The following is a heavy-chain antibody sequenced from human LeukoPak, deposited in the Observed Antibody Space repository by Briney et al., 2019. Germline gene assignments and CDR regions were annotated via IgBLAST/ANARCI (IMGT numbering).Heavy chain of an antibody. CDR1: GYGFTSFW. CDR3: ARLGTANAIDV. Sequence: GESLKISCEGSGYGFTSFWIIWGRPMPGKALEWMGRIDPNDSYTNYRPSVQGHIPISADKSISTAYLQWSSLKPSDTAIYYCARLGTANAIDVWGRGTLVSVSS. CDR2: IDPNDSYT. J-gene: IGHJ2*01. D-gene: IGHD7-27*01. V-gene: IGHV5-10-1*01.